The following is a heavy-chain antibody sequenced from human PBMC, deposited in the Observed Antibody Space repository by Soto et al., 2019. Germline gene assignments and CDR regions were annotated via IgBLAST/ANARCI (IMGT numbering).Heavy chain of an antibody. V-gene: IGHV1-8*01. CDR2: MNPNSGNT. Sequence: QVQLVQSGAEVKKPGASVKVSCKASGYTFTSYDINWVRQATGQGLEWMGWMNPNSGNTGYAQKFQGRVTMTRNTSMSTAYMELSSRRSEDTAVYYCARGRVVVVVAAPFDPWGQGTLVTVSS. CDR3: ARGRVVVVVAAPFDP. D-gene: IGHD2-15*01. CDR1: GYTFTSYD. J-gene: IGHJ5*02.